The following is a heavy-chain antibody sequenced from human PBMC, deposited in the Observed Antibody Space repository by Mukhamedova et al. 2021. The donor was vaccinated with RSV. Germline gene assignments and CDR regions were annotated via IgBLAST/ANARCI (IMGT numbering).Heavy chain of an antibody. V-gene: IGHV3-30*04. D-gene: IGHD3-22*01. J-gene: IGHJ3*02. Sequence: EWVAVISYDGSNKYYADSVKGRFTISRDNSKNTLYLQMNSLRAEDTAVYYCSRGPEVVSDAFDIWGQGTMVTVSS. CDR3: SRGPEVVSDAFDI. CDR2: ISYDGSNK.